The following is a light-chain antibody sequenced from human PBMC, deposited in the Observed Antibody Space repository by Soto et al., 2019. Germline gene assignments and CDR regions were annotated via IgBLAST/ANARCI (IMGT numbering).Light chain of an antibody. CDR1: YIGSKN. CDR3: QVWDGNTVV. CDR2: RDS. Sequence: SYELTQPLSVSVALGQTARITCGGNYIGSKNAHWYQQKPGQAPLLVIYRDSNRPSGIPERFSGSNSGNTATLIISRAQAGDEADYYCQVWDGNTVVFGGGTKL. V-gene: IGLV3-9*01. J-gene: IGLJ2*01.